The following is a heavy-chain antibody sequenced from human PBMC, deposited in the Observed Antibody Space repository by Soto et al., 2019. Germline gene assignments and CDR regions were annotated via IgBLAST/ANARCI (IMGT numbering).Heavy chain of an antibody. J-gene: IGHJ6*01. CDR2: ISYDGSNK. D-gene: IGHD2-2*01. V-gene: IGHV3-30-3*01. Sequence: PGGSLRLSCAASVFTFSSYAMHCVRHSPGKWLEWVAVISYDGSNKYYADSVKGRFTISRDNSKNTLYLQMNSLRAEDTAVYYCARGYCSSTSCYRPTYPSYGMEVWGQGTTVPVS. CDR1: VFTFSSYA. CDR3: ARGYCSSTSCYRPTYPSYGMEV.